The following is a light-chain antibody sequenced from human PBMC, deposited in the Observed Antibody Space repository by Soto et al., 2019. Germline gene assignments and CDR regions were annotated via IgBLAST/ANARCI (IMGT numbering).Light chain of an antibody. CDR1: QSISSW. Sequence: DIQMTQSPSTLSASVGDRVTITCRASQSISSWLAWYQQKPGKAPKLLIYDASSLESGVPSRFSGRGSGTEFTLTISSLQPDEFATYDCQQYNSYLLTFGGGTKVEIK. J-gene: IGKJ4*01. CDR2: DAS. V-gene: IGKV1-5*01. CDR3: QQYNSYLLT.